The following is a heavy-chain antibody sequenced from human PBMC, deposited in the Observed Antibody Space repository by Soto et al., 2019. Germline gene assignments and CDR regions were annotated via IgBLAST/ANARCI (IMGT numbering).Heavy chain of an antibody. V-gene: IGHV4-61*01. CDR1: GGSVSSGSYY. D-gene: IGHD6-19*01. Sequence: SETLSLTCTVSGGSVSSGSYYWSWIRQPPGKGLEWIGYIYYSGSTNYNPSLKSRVTMSVDTSKNQFSLKLSSVTAADTAVYYCARGGSGWINWFDPWGQGTLVTVSS. CDR2: IYYSGST. J-gene: IGHJ5*02. CDR3: ARGGSGWINWFDP.